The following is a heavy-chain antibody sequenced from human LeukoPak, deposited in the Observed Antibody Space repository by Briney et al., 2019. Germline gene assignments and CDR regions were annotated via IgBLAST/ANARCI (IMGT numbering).Heavy chain of an antibody. CDR2: IYTRGST. Sequence: SETLSLTCTVSGGPISSYYWSWIPQPAGKGLGGIGRIYTRGSTNYNPSLTSRVTMSVDASKNQFSLKLSSVTAADTAVYYCARDRTDNYDFWSGYRTNYYYYMDVWGKGTTVTVSS. CDR3: ARDRTDNYDFWSGYRTNYYYYMDV. J-gene: IGHJ6*03. V-gene: IGHV4-4*07. D-gene: IGHD3-3*01. CDR1: GGPISSYY.